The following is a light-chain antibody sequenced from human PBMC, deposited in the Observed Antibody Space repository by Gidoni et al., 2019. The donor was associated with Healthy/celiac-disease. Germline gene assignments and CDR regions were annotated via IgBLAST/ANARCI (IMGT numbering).Light chain of an antibody. CDR3: QQSYSTPYT. CDR2: AAS. Sequence: DIQMTQSPSSLSASVGDRVTLTCRASQSISSYLNWYQQKPGKAPKLLIYAASSLQSGVPSRFSGSGSGTDFTLTISSLQPEDFAIYYCQQSYSTPYTFGQGTKLEIK. CDR1: QSISSY. J-gene: IGKJ2*01. V-gene: IGKV1-39*01.